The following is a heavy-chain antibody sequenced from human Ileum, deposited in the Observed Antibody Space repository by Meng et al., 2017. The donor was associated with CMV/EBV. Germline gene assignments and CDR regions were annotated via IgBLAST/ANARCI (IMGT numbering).Heavy chain of an antibody. D-gene: IGHD4-17*01. CDR2: INHSGST. CDR3: ARGRGNDYGDPERWFDP. Sequence: VHLKQWGASLFKRSDTLSRHCAVDGGSFSGYYWGWIRQPPGKGLEWIGEINHSGSTNYNPSLKSRVTISVDTSKNQFSLKLSSVTAADTAVYYCARGRGNDYGDPERWFDPWGQGTLVTVSS. CDR1: GGSFSGYY. J-gene: IGHJ5*02. V-gene: IGHV4-34*01.